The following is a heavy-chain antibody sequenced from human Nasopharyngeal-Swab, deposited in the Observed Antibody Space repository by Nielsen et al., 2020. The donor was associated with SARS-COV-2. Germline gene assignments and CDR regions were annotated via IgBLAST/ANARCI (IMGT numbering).Heavy chain of an antibody. V-gene: IGHV4-31*03. D-gene: IGHD1-14*01. J-gene: IGHJ6*04. CDR1: GGSISSSSYY. CDR3: ARVRDNGGADV. CDR2: IYYSGST. Sequence: SETLSLTCTVSGGSISSSSYYWSWIRQHPGKGLEWIGFIYYSGSTSYNPSLKSRITISVDTSTNQFSLKLSSVTAADTAVYYCARVRDNGGADVWGKGTTVTVSS.